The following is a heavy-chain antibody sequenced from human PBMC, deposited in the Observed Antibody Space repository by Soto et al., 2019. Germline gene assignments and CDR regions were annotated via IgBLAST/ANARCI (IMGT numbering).Heavy chain of an antibody. CDR1: GFTFSSLS. V-gene: IGHV3-33*01. Sequence: QVQLVESGGGVVQPGRSLRLSCATSGFTFSSLSMHWVRQAPGKGLEWVALIWYDGSKMYYADSVKGRFTISRDNSKDTLYLELTSLRVEDTAVYHCATAPACDRPACNPDNWGQGTLVTVS. J-gene: IGHJ4*02. CDR3: ATAPACDRPACNPDN. CDR2: IWYDGSKM. D-gene: IGHD3-22*01.